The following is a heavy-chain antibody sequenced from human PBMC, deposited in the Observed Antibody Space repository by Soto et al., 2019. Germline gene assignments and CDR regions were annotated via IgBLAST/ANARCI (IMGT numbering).Heavy chain of an antibody. D-gene: IGHD3-22*01. Sequence: SETLSLTCTVSGGSISSGGYYWSWIRQHPGKGLEWIGYIYYSGSTYYNPSLKSRVTISVDTSKNQFSLKLSSVTAADTAVYYCARDGYDRSGYYIGYWGRGTLVTVSS. CDR3: ARDGYDRSGYYIGY. J-gene: IGHJ4*02. CDR1: GGSISSGGYY. CDR2: IYYSGST. V-gene: IGHV4-31*03.